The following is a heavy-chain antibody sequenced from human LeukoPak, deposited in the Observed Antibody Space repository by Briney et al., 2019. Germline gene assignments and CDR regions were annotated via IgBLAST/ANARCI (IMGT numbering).Heavy chain of an antibody. Sequence: ASVKVSCKASGYTFTGYYMHWVRQAPGQGLEWMGWINPNSGGTNYAQKFQGRVTMTRDTSISTAYMELSRLRSDDTAVYYCARDVPNCSSTSCYESAFDIWGQGAMVTVSS. CDR3: ARDVPNCSSTSCYESAFDI. CDR2: INPNSGGT. D-gene: IGHD2-2*01. J-gene: IGHJ3*02. CDR1: GYTFTGYY. V-gene: IGHV1-2*02.